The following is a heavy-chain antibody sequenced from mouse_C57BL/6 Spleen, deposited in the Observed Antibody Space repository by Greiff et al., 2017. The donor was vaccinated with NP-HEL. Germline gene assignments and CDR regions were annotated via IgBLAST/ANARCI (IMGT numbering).Heavy chain of an antibody. J-gene: IGHJ1*03. CDR3: TRDIYDYLYFDV. Sequence: DVHLVESGEGLVKPGGSLKLSCAASGFTFSSYAMSWVRQTPEKRLEWVAYISSGGDYIYYADTVKGRFTISRDNARNTLYLQMSSLKSEDTAMYYCTRDIYDYLYFDVWGTGTTVTVSS. V-gene: IGHV5-9-1*02. CDR2: ISSGGDYI. D-gene: IGHD2-4*01. CDR1: GFTFSSYA.